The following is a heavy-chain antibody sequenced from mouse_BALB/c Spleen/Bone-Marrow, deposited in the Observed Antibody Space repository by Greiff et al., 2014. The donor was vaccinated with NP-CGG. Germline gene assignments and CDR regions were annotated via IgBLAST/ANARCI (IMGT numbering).Heavy chain of an antibody. V-gene: IGHV1-4*02. Sequence: VQLQQSAAELARPGASVKLSNCKASGYIFTSYTIQWIKQRPGQGLEWIGYINPSIGYTEYNQKFKDKTTLTADTSSSTTYMQLSSLTSEDSAVYYCAREGTYYAYFDYWGQGTTLTVSS. CDR1: GYIFTSYT. CDR2: INPSIGYT. J-gene: IGHJ2*01. CDR3: AREGTYYAYFDY. D-gene: IGHD1-1*01.